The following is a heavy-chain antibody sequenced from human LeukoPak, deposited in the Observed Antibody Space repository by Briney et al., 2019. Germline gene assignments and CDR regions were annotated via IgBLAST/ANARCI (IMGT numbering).Heavy chain of an antibody. CDR3: AHIRPSNYYYGMDV. J-gene: IGHJ6*04. V-gene: IGHV3-15*01. D-gene: IGHD2-21*01. CDR1: GFTFSNAW. Sequence: GGSLRLSCAASGFTFSNAWMSWVRQAPGKGLEWVGRIKSKTDGGTTDYAAPVKGRFTISRDDSKNTLYLQMNSLRAEDTAVYYCAHIRPSNYYYGMDVWGKGTTVTVSS. CDR2: IKSKTDGGTT.